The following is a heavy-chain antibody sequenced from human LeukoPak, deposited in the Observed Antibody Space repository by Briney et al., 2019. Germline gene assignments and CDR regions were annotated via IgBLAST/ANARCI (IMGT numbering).Heavy chain of an antibody. CDR2: IDFTSTYI. CDR1: GFNFSTYT. CDR3: AKDLWVYGSGSNWFAP. D-gene: IGHD3-10*01. V-gene: IGHV3-21*01. J-gene: IGHJ5*02. Sequence: GGSLRLSCAASGFNFSTYTMNWVRQAPGKGLEWVSSIDFTSTYIDYADSVKGRFAISRGNAKKSLYLQMNSLRDEDTAVYYCAKDLWVYGSGSNWFAPWGQGTVVTVSS.